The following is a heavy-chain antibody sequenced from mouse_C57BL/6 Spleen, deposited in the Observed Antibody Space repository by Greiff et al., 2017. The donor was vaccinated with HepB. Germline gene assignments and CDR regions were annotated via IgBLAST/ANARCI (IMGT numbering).Heavy chain of an antibody. CDR2: ISSGGSYT. J-gene: IGHJ2*01. D-gene: IGHD1-1*01. V-gene: IGHV5-6*01. CDR1: GFTFSSYG. CDR3: ARHYYGSSYGYYYFDY. Sequence: EVQLVESGGDLVKPGGSLKLSCAASGFTFSSYGMSWVRQTPDKRLEWVATISSGGSYTYYPDSVKGRFTISRDNAKNTLYLQMSSLKSEDTAMYYCARHYYGSSYGYYYFDYWGQGTTLTVSS.